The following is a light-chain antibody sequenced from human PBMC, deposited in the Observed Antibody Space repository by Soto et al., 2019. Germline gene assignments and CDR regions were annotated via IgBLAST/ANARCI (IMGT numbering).Light chain of an antibody. CDR3: RSYTSTLRVV. Sequence: QSALTQPASVSGSPGQSITISCTGTSSDVGGYIYVSWYQQHPGKAPKLMIYEVSNRPSGVSNRFSGSKSGNTASLTISGLQAEDEADYYCRSYTSTLRVVFGGGTKLTVL. J-gene: IGLJ3*02. V-gene: IGLV2-14*01. CDR1: SSDVGGYIY. CDR2: EVS.